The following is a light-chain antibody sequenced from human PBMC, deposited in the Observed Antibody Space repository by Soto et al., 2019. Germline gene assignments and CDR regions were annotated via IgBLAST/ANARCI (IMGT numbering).Light chain of an antibody. Sequence: DIVLTQSPATLSVSPVDRATLSCRASQSIGSAIAWYHQRSGQAPRLLIFDASIRVLTTPARFSGSGSGTDFTLTISSLEPEDFAVYYCQQRSNWPLTFGGGTKVDIK. J-gene: IGKJ4*01. CDR2: DAS. CDR3: QQRSNWPLT. CDR1: QSIGSA. V-gene: IGKV3-11*01.